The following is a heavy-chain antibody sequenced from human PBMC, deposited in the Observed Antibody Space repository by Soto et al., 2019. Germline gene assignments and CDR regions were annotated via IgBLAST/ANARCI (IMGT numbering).Heavy chain of an antibody. CDR2: IYPGDSET. CDR1: GYIFNNYW. J-gene: IGHJ6*01. Sequence: GESLKISCKASGYIFNNYWIAWVRQKPGKGLEWMGIIYPGDSETIYSPPLQGQVTISADKSTRTAYLQWSSLKASDTAIDYCARHPYGMDVWGQGTTVTVSS. CDR3: ARHPYGMDV. V-gene: IGHV5-51*01.